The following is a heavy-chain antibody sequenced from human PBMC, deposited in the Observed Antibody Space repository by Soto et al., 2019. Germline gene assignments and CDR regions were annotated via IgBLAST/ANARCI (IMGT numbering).Heavy chain of an antibody. D-gene: IGHD5-18*01. V-gene: IGHV1-69*13. Sequence: ASVKFSCTSSGVTFSSYAISWVRQAPGQGLEWMGGIIPIFGTANYAQKFQGRVTITADESTSTAYMELSSLRSEDTAVYYCARSKQGSYWTFEDWGQGKLVTGPS. CDR2: IIPIFGTA. J-gene: IGHJ4*02. CDR3: ARSKQGSYWTFED. CDR1: GVTFSSYA.